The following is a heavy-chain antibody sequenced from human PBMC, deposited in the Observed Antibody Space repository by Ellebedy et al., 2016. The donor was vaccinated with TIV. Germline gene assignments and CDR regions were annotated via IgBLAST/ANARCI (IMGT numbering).Heavy chain of an antibody. J-gene: IGHJ5*01. D-gene: IGHD5-12*01. CDR2: FFDSGST. Sequence: MPSETLSLTCTVSGASSNTDYWTWVRHRPGKGLQWIVSFFDSGSTHYSPSLESRVTMSLDTSNNQFSLKQKSVTAADTDVYYCVRDRSGFFDPWGQGTLVIVSS. V-gene: IGHV4-59*12. CDR1: GASSNTDY. CDR3: VRDRSGFFDP.